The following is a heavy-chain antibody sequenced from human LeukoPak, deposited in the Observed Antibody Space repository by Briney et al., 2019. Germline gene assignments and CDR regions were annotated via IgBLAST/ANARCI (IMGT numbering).Heavy chain of an antibody. CDR3: AGTPDYDFWSGYYNPYYFDY. CDR2: IYHSGST. V-gene: IGHV4-4*02. Sequence: SETLSLTCAVSGGSISSSNWWSWVRQPPGKGLEWIGEIYHSGSTNYNPSLKSRVTISVDKSKNQFSLKLSSVTAADTAVYYCAGTPDYDFWSGYYNPYYFDYWGQGTLVTVSS. J-gene: IGHJ4*02. CDR1: GGSISSSNW. D-gene: IGHD3-3*01.